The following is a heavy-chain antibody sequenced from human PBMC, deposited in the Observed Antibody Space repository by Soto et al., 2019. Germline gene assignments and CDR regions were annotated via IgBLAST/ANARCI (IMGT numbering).Heavy chain of an antibody. D-gene: IGHD6-13*01. J-gene: IGHJ4*02. Sequence: PGGSLRLSCAASGFTFSSYAMSWVRQAPGKGLEWVSGISGSGDSTYYADSVKGRFTISRDNSENTLYLQMNSLRAEDTAVYYCARQEYITTWYLKYWGQGTLVTVSS. CDR3: ARQEYITTWYLKY. CDR1: GFTFSSYA. CDR2: ISGSGDST. V-gene: IGHV3-23*01.